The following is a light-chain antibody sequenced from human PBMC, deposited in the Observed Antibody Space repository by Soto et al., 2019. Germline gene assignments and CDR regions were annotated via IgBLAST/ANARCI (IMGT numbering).Light chain of an antibody. Sequence: QSALTQPASVSGSPGQSITISCTGTSSDVGGYNIVSWYQQHPGKAPKLMIYEGSKRPSGVSNRFSGSKSGNTASLTISGLQAEDEADYYCCSYGGSSWVFGGGTKLTVL. CDR2: EGS. CDR1: SSDVGGYNI. CDR3: CSYGGSSWV. J-gene: IGLJ3*02. V-gene: IGLV2-23*01.